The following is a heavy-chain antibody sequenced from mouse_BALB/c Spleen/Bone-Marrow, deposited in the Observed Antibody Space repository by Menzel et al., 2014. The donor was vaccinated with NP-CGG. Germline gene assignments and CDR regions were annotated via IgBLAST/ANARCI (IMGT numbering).Heavy chain of an antibody. Sequence: VKVVESGPGLVAPSQCLSITCTVSGFSLTSYGVSWVRQPPGKGLEWLGVIWSDGSTNYHSALISRLSISKDNSKSQVFLKLNSVQTDDTATYCCAKYGAPAYWGQGTLVTVSA. CDR3: AKYGAPAY. CDR1: GFSLTSYG. D-gene: IGHD1-1*01. CDR2: IWSDGST. V-gene: IGHV2-3*01. J-gene: IGHJ3*01.